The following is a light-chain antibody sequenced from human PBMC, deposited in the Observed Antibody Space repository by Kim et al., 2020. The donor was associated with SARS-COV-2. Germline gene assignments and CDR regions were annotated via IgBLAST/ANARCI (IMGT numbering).Light chain of an antibody. V-gene: IGKV1-33*01. J-gene: IGKJ4*01. CDR2: DAS. Sequence: DIQMTQSPSSLSASVGDRVTITCQASQDIRKYLNWYQQKPGRAPKLLIYDASNLETGVPSRFSGSGSGTDFTFTISSLQPEDIGTYYCQQYDSLPLTFGGRTKVEIK. CDR1: QDIRKY. CDR3: QQYDSLPLT.